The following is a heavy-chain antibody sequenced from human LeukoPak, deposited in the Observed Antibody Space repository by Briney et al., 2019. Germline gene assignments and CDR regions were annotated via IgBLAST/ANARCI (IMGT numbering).Heavy chain of an antibody. D-gene: IGHD3-22*01. Sequence: GGSLRLSCAASGFTFSSYAMHWVRQAPGKGLEWVAVISYDGSNKYYADSVKGRFTISRDNSKNTLYLQMNSLRAEDTALYYCAREEFYDSSGYYAFDYWGQGTLVTVSS. CDR3: AREEFYDSSGYYAFDY. CDR1: GFTFSSYA. J-gene: IGHJ4*02. CDR2: ISYDGSNK. V-gene: IGHV3-30*04.